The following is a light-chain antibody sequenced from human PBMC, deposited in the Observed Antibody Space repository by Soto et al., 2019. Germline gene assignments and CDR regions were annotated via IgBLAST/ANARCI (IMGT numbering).Light chain of an antibody. J-gene: IGKJ1*01. CDR2: GAS. V-gene: IGKV3-20*01. CDR1: QSVSSNY. Sequence: TVLTQSPGTLSLSPGERATLSCRASQSVSSNYLAWYQHIPGQAPILLIYGASTRATGIPDRFSGSGSGTDFTLTISRMEPEDFAVYYCQQFDRSLPSWTFGQGTKVE. CDR3: QQFDRSLPSWT.